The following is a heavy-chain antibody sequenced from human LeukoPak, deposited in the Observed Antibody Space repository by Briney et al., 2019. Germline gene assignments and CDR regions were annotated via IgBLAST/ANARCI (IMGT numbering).Heavy chain of an antibody. CDR3: ARSRYSNYYFYMDV. CDR1: GYTFTSYH. D-gene: IGHD2-15*01. J-gene: IGHJ6*03. Sequence: ASVKVSCEASGYTFTSYHMHWVRQAPGQGLEWMGIINPSGGSTSYGQKFQGRVTMTRDTSTSTVYMELSSLRSEDTAVYYCARSRYSNYYFYMDVWGKGTTVTISS. V-gene: IGHV1-46*01. CDR2: INPSGGST.